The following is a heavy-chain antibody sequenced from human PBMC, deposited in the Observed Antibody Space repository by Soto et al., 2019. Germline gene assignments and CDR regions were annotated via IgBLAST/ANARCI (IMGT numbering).Heavy chain of an antibody. V-gene: IGHV3-23*01. J-gene: IGHJ4*02. CDR1: GFTFSNYA. Sequence: EVQLLESGGGLVQPGGSLRLSCAASGFTFSNYAMSWVRQAPGKGLEWVSAISNSGGTTYYADSVKGGFTISRDNSKDTLHLQMNSLRAEDTAVYYCAKTPRQWLVYFDYWGQGTLVTVSS. CDR2: ISNSGGTT. D-gene: IGHD6-19*01. CDR3: AKTPRQWLVYFDY.